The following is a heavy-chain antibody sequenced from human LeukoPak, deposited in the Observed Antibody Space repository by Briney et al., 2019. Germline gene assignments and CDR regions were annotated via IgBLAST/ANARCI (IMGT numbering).Heavy chain of an antibody. V-gene: IGHV7-4-1*02. J-gene: IGHJ4*02. CDR1: GYTFTTYT. CDR2: INTNTGNP. Sequence: GASVTVSFTASGYTFTTYTMNWVRQAPGQGLEWMGWINTNTGNPTYAQGFTGRFVFSLDTSVSTVYLQISSLKAEDTAVYYCARDYYDSSGYSSLDYWGQGTLVTVSS. D-gene: IGHD3-22*01. CDR3: ARDYYDSSGYSSLDY.